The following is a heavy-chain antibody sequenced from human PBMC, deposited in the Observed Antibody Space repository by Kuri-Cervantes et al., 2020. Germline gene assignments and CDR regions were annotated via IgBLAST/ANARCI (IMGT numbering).Heavy chain of an antibody. CDR3: AKEYCSGGSCYWADGDYFDY. Sequence: SLKISCAASGFTFSSYEMNWVRQAPGKGLEWVSGISWNSGSIGYADSVKGRFTISRDNAKNSLYLQMNSLRAEDTALYYCAKEYCSGGSCYWADGDYFDYWGQGTLVTVSS. D-gene: IGHD2-15*01. J-gene: IGHJ4*02. V-gene: IGHV3-9*01. CDR2: ISWNSGSI. CDR1: GFTFSSYE.